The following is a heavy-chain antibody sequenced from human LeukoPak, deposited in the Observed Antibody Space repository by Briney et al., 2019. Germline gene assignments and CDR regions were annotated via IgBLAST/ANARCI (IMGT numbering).Heavy chain of an antibody. J-gene: IGHJ4*02. CDR3: ARDRVPGDYYYDSSGYSRGFDY. Sequence: GRSLRLSCAASGFTFSSYGMHWVRQAPGKGLEWVSSISSSSSYIYYADSVKGRFTISRDNAKNSLYLQMNSLRAEDTAVYYCARDRVPGDYYYDSSGYSRGFDYWGQGTLVTVSS. CDR1: GFTFSSYG. CDR2: ISSSSSYI. V-gene: IGHV3-21*01. D-gene: IGHD3-22*01.